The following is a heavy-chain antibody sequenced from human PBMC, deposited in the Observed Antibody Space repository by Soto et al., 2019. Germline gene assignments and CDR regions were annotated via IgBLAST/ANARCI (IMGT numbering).Heavy chain of an antibody. V-gene: IGHV4-30-2*01. D-gene: IGHD1-1*01. Sequence: SETLSLTCAVSGGSISSGGYSWSWIRQPPGKGLEWIGYIYHSGSTYYNPSLKSRVTISVDRSKNQFSLKLSSVTAADTAVYYCARALKGSWTDGGWWFDPWGQGTLVTVSS. CDR2: IYHSGST. CDR1: GGSISSGGYS. CDR3: ARALKGSWTDGGWWFDP. J-gene: IGHJ5*02.